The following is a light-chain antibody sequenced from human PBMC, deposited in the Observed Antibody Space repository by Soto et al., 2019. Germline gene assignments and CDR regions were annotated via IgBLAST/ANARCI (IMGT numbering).Light chain of an antibody. CDR1: QSVRSN. V-gene: IGKV3-15*01. J-gene: IGKJ1*01. CDR2: GAS. Sequence: EIVMTQSPATLSASPGERATLSCRASQSVRSNLAWYQQKPGQAPRLLIYGASTRATGIPARFSGSGSGTDFTLTIRRLEPEDFAVYYCQQYGSSPPGTFGQGTKV. CDR3: QQYGSSPPGT.